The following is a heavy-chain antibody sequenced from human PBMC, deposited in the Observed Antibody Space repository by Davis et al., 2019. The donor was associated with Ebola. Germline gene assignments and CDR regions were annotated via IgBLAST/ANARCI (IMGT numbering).Heavy chain of an antibody. J-gene: IGHJ4*02. Sequence: AASVKVSCKASGGTFSSYAISWVRQAPGQGLEWMGGIIPIVGTANYAQKFQGRVTITADESTSTAYMELSSLRSEDTAVYYCRSGGYYGSGSYDYWGQGTLVTVSS. CDR2: IIPIVGTA. D-gene: IGHD3-10*01. CDR1: GGTFSSYA. V-gene: IGHV1-69*13. CDR3: RSGGYYGSGSYDY.